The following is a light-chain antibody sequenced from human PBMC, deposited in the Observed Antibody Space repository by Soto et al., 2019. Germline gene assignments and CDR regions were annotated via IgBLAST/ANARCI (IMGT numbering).Light chain of an antibody. Sequence: IQMTQSPSSLSASVGDRVTITCRASQGIRNELGWYQQKPGKAPKLLIYAASSLQSGVPSRFSCSGSGTDFTLTISSLHPEDFATYYCLQDYNYPRTFGQGTKVEIK. CDR3: LQDYNYPRT. J-gene: IGKJ1*01. V-gene: IGKV1-6*01. CDR1: QGIRNE. CDR2: AAS.